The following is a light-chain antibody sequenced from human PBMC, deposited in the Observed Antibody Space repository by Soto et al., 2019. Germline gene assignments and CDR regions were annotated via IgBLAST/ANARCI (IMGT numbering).Light chain of an antibody. J-gene: IGKJ1*01. CDR3: QQRSNWPRT. CDR2: DAS. Sequence: EIVLTQSPATLFLSPGERATLSCRASQSVSSYLAWYQQKPGQAPRLLIYDASNRATGIPARFGGSVSGTDFTLTISSLEPEDFVVYYCQQRSNWPRTFGQGTKVEIK. V-gene: IGKV3-11*01. CDR1: QSVSSY.